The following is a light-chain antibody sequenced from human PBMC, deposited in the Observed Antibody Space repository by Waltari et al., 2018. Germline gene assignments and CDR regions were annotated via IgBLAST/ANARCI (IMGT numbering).Light chain of an antibody. Sequence: QSALTQPVSVSGSLGQSITISCTRSSSYIGAYDSVSWYQQHPGRAPTLMIFHVTERPSGISNRFSGSKSGNTASLTISGLQTEDEADYYCSSYTTSGTLVFGGGTKLTIL. J-gene: IGLJ2*01. CDR1: SSYIGAYDS. CDR2: HVT. V-gene: IGLV2-14*03. CDR3: SSYTTSGTLV.